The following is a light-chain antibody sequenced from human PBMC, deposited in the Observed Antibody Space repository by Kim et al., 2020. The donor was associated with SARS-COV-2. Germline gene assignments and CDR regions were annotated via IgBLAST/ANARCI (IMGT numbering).Light chain of an antibody. CDR3: AAWDDSLNGRV. CDR2: DDN. J-gene: IGLJ1*01. Sequence: QSVLTQPPSASGTPGQTVTMSCSGGFSNIETHSVNWYQQVPGTAPKLLIYDDNQRLSGVPDRFSGSKSGSSASLAISGLQSEDEADYYCAAWDDSLNGRVFGTGTKVTV. V-gene: IGLV1-44*01. CDR1: FSNIETHS.